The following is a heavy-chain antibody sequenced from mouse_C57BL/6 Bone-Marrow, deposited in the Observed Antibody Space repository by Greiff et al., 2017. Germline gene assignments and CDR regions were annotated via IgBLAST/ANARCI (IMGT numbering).Heavy chain of an antibody. CDR1: GYAFSSSW. CDR3: AMIYYGPGYFDV. D-gene: IGHD2-1*01. V-gene: IGHV1-82*01. Sequence: VQLQESGPELVKPGASVKISCKASGYAFSSSWMNWVKQRPGKGLEWIGRIYPGDGDTNYNGKFKGKATLTADKSSSTAYMQLRSLTSEDSAVYFCAMIYYGPGYFDVWGTGTTVTVSS. CDR2: IYPGDGDT. J-gene: IGHJ1*03.